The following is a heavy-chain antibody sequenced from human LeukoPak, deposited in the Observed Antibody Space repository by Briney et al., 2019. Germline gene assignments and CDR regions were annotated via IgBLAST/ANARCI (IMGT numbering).Heavy chain of an antibody. Sequence: HGESLKISCKGSGYSFTSYWIGWVRQMPGKGLEWMGIIYPGDSDTRYSPSFQGQVTISADKSISTAYLQWSSLKASDTAMYYCARQAGIQLWIKDAFDIWGQGTMVTVSS. V-gene: IGHV5-51*01. CDR2: IYPGDSDT. CDR3: ARQAGIQLWIKDAFDI. D-gene: IGHD5-18*01. J-gene: IGHJ3*02. CDR1: GYSFTSYW.